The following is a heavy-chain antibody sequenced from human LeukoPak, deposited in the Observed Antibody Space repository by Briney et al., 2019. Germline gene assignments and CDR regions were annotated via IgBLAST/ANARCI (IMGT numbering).Heavy chain of an antibody. CDR2: IYYSGST. V-gene: IGHV4-39*01. CDR3: ARKIAAAGTGNWFDP. Sequence: SETLSLTCTVSGGSISSSSYYWGWIRQPPGXXXXXXXSIYYSGSTYYNPSLKSRVTISVDTSKNQFSLKLSSVTAADTAVYYCARKIAAAGTGNWFDPWGQGTLVTVSS. CDR1: GGSISSSSYY. J-gene: IGHJ5*02. D-gene: IGHD6-13*01.